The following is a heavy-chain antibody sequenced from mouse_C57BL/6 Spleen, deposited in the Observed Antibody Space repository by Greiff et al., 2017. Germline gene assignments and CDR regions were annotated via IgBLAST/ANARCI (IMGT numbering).Heavy chain of an antibody. CDR3: ARIYYGNSERSFGCAMDY. CDR2: IDPNSGGT. J-gene: IGHJ4*01. Sequence: QVQLQQPGAELVKPGASVKLSCKASGYTFTSYWMHWVKQRPGRGLEWIGRIDPNSGGTKYNEKFKSKATLTVDKPSSTAYMQRSSLTSEDSAVYYCARIYYGNSERSFGCAMDYWGQGTSVTVSS. D-gene: IGHD2-1*01. V-gene: IGHV1-72*01. CDR1: GYTFTSYW.